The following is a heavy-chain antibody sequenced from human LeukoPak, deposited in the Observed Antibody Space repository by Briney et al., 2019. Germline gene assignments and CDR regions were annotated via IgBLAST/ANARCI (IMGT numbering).Heavy chain of an antibody. Sequence: SVKVSCKASGGTFSSYAISWVRQAPGQGLEWMGGIIPIFGTANYAQKFQGRVTITADESTSTAYMELSSLRSEDTAVYYCARARSGWYYTDVWGKGTTVTVSS. D-gene: IGHD3-3*01. CDR3: ARARSGWYYTDV. J-gene: IGHJ6*03. V-gene: IGHV1-69*13. CDR2: IIPIFGTA. CDR1: GGTFSSYA.